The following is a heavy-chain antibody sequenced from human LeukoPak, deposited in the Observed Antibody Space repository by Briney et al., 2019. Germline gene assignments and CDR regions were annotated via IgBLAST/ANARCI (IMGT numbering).Heavy chain of an antibody. CDR2: RYYRSKWYN. J-gene: IGHJ5*02. CDR1: GDSVSSNSVA. CDR3: AREDLGYSSGWSTPPGRVRWFDP. V-gene: IGHV6-1*01. D-gene: IGHD6-19*01. Sequence: SQTLSLTCAISGDSVSSNSVAWNWIRQSPSRGLEWLGRRYYRSKWYNDYAVSVKSRITINPDTSKNQFSLQLNSVTPEDTAVYYCAREDLGYSSGWSTPPGRVRWFDPWGQGTLVTVSS.